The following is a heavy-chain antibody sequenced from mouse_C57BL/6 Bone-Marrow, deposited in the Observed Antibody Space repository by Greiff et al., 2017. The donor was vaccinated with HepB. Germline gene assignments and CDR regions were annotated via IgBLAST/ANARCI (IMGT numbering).Heavy chain of an antibody. D-gene: IGHD2-3*01. CDR3: ARDGYYGYFDV. CDR2: ISSGSSTI. J-gene: IGHJ1*03. V-gene: IGHV5-17*01. CDR1: GFTFSDYG. Sequence: DVQLVESGGGLVKPGGSLKLSCAASGFTFSDYGMHWVRQAPEKGLEWVAYISSGSSTIYYADTVKGRFTISRDNAKNTLFLQMTSLRSEDTATYYCARDGYYGYFDVWGTGTTVTVSS.